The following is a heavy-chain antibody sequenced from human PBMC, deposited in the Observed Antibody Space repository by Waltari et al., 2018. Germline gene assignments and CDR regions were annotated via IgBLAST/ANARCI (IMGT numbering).Heavy chain of an antibody. J-gene: IGHJ6*03. Sequence: QVQLVQSGAEVKKPGSSVKVSCKASGGTFSSYAISWVRPAPGQGLAWMGGIIPIFGTANYAQKFQGRVTITADKSTSTAYMELSSLRSEDTAVYYCARDGLNCSGGSCYRTYYYYMDVWGKGTTVTVSS. CDR2: IIPIFGTA. CDR3: ARDGLNCSGGSCYRTYYYYMDV. CDR1: GGTFSSYA. D-gene: IGHD2-15*01. V-gene: IGHV1-69*06.